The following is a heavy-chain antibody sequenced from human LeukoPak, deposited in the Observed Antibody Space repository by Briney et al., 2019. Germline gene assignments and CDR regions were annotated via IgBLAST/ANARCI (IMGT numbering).Heavy chain of an antibody. V-gene: IGHV1-18*01. D-gene: IGHD3-10*01. Sequence: ASVKVSCKASSYTFTRYGISWVRQAPGQGLEWMGWISGSNGNTNYAQKFQGRVSMTTDTSTSTAYMELRSLRSDDTAVYYCARDSELVWFGESGALDYWGQGTLVTVSS. CDR3: ARDSELVWFGESGALDY. CDR2: ISGSNGNT. J-gene: IGHJ4*02. CDR1: SYTFTRYG.